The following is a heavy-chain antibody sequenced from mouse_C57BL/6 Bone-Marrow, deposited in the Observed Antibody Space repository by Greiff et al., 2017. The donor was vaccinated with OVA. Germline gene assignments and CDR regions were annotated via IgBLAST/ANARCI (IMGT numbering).Heavy chain of an antibody. V-gene: IGHV5-12*01. CDR1: GFTFSDYY. Sequence: EVKVEESGGGLVQPGGSLKLSCAASGFTFSDYYMSWVRQTPEKRLEWVAYISNGGGSTYYPDTVKGRFTISRDNAKHNLYLQMSRLQSENTAIYYCARLLYYYSSRFPRYFDVWGTGTTVTVSS. J-gene: IGHJ1*03. CDR2: ISNGGGST. D-gene: IGHD1-1*01. CDR3: ARLLYYYSSRFPRYFDV.